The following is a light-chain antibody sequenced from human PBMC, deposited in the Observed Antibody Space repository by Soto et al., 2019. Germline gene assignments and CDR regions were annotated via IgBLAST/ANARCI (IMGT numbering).Light chain of an antibody. Sequence: EIVMRQSPANLSVSMAERETLSCRASQSVSTYLGLYQQKPGQGPRLLIHSASTRATGIPARFSGGGSGTDFTLTISRPEPEDFAVYYCHQYGLSPFGGGTKVDIK. J-gene: IGKJ4*01. CDR1: QSVSTY. CDR2: SAS. V-gene: IGKV3D-15*02. CDR3: HQYGLSP.